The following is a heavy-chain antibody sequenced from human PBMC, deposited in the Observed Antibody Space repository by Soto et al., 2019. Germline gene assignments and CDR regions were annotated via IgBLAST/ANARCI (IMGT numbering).Heavy chain of an antibody. CDR2: IDYIGSS. V-gene: IGHV4-61*01. D-gene: IGHD6-13*01. CDR1: GGSVTSGNYY. J-gene: IGHJ4*02. CDR3: ARTGRQLDRYGGDIDS. Sequence: QVQLQESGPGLVKPSETLSLTCSVSGGSVTSGNYYWSWIRQPPGKGLEWIGYIDYIGSSNYYPSLKSRVTISVDTSKNQFSLKLSSVTAADTATYYCARTGRQLDRYGGDIDSWGQGTLVTVSS.